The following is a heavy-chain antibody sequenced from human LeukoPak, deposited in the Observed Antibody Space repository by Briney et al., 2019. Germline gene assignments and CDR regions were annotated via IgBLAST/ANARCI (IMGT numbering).Heavy chain of an antibody. CDR3: ARVGGWGVSGYKYYFDY. CDR1: GGTFSSYA. CDR2: ISAYNGNT. V-gene: IGHV1-18*01. Sequence: GASVKVSCKASGGTFSSYAISWVRQAPGQGLEWMGWISAYNGNTNYPQKLQGRVTMTTDTSTSSAYMELRSLRSDDTAVYYCARVGGWGVSGYKYYFDYWGQGTLVTVSS. J-gene: IGHJ4*02. D-gene: IGHD5-12*01.